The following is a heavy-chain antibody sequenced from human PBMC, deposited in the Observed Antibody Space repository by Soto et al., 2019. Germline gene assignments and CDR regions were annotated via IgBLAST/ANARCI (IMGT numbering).Heavy chain of an antibody. CDR1: GGSISSYY. V-gene: IGHV4-59*01. CDR3: ARGDPLLWFGEKVYYGMDV. Sequence: QVQLQESGPGLVKPSETLSLTCTVSGGSISSYYWSWIRQPPGKGLEWIGYIYYSGSTNYNPSLKSRVTISVDPSKNHFSLMLSSVTAADTAVYYCARGDPLLWFGEKVYYGMDVWGQGTTVTVSS. D-gene: IGHD3-10*01. J-gene: IGHJ6*02. CDR2: IYYSGST.